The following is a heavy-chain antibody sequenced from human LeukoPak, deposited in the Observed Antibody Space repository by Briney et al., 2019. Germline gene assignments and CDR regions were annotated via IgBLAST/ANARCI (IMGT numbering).Heavy chain of an antibody. V-gene: IGHV3-53*01. CDR3: ARAPYSADSSATPPAFDI. CDR2: IYSPGGT. J-gene: IGHJ3*02. CDR1: GFAVSRHY. D-gene: IGHD3-22*01. Sequence: GGSLRLSCAASGFAVSRHYMSWVRQTPGKGLEWVSIIYSPGGTYYADSVKGRFTISRDNSKNTVYLQMNSLRVEDTAVYYCARAPYSADSSATPPAFDIWGQGTMVTVSS.